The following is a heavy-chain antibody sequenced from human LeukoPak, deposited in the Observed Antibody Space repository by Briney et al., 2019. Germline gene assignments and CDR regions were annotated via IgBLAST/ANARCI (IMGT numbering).Heavy chain of an antibody. Sequence: PSETLSLTCTVSGASIGDYFWSWIRQPAGKGLEWIGRIYTSGSTNFNPSLKSRLTMSVDTSKNQFSLRLNSVTAADTAVYYCARDRDGYNYGGHDFWGQGTLVTVSS. V-gene: IGHV4-4*07. J-gene: IGHJ4*02. D-gene: IGHD5-24*01. CDR1: GASIGDYF. CDR3: ARDRDGYNYGGHDF. CDR2: IYTSGST.